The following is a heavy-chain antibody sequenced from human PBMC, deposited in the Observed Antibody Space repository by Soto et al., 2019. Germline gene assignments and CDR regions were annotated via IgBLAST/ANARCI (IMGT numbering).Heavy chain of an antibody. V-gene: IGHV3-49*03. J-gene: IGHJ4*02. CDR2: IRSKAYGGTT. CDR1: GFTFGDYA. Sequence: GGSLRLSCTASGFTFGDYAMSWFRQAPGKGLEWVGFIRSKAYGGTTEYAASVKGRFTISRDDSKSIAYLQMNSLKTEDTAVYYCTSPVDTAMVADYWGQGTLVTVSS. CDR3: TSPVDTAMVADY. D-gene: IGHD5-18*01.